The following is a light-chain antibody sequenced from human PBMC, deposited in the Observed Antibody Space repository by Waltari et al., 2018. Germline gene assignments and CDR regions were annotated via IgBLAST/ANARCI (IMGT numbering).Light chain of an antibody. V-gene: IGKV3-11*01. CDR3: QQRVSWPLT. J-gene: IGKJ4*01. Sequence: ILLTQSAATLSFSPGEQATLSCRASHSVDWYLAWYQQGPGQPPRLLIYDTSNRAPGIPARFSGSGSDTDFTLTISSLEPEDFAVYYCQQRVSWPLTFGGGTKVEIE. CDR1: HSVDWY. CDR2: DTS.